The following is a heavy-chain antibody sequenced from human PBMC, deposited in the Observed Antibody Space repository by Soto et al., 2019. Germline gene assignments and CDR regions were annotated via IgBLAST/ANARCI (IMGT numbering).Heavy chain of an antibody. Sequence: QVQLVQSGAEVKKPGSSVKVSCKASGGTFSSYAISWVRQAPGQGLEWMGGIIPISGTANYAQKSHGRVTITADESTSPPYVELGSRRAEDTAVYYCARAQGSSTSLEIYHYYYYGMDVWGQGTAVTVSS. CDR2: IIPISGTA. V-gene: IGHV1-69*01. D-gene: IGHD2-2*01. CDR3: ARAQGSSTSLEIYHYYYYGMDV. J-gene: IGHJ6*02. CDR1: GGTFSSYA.